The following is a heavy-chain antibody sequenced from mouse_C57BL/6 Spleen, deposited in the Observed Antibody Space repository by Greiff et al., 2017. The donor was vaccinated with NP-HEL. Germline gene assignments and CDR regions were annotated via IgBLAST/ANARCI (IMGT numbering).Heavy chain of an antibody. CDR3: TRGTAPWFAY. CDR1: GYTFTDYE. D-gene: IGHD3-3*01. J-gene: IGHJ3*01. Sequence: VQLVESGAELVRPGASVTLSCKASGYTFTDYEMHWVKQTPVHGLEWIGAIDPETGGTAYNQKFKGKAILTADKSSSTAYMELRSLTSEDSAVYYCTRGTAPWFAYWGQGTLVTVSA. CDR2: IDPETGGT. V-gene: IGHV1-15*01.